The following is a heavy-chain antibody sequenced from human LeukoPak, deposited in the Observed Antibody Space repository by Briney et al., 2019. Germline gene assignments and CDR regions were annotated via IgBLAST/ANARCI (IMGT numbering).Heavy chain of an antibody. V-gene: IGHV3-23*01. CDR1: AFTFSSYA. Sequence: PGGSLRLSCAASAFTFSSYAMSWVRQAPGKGLEWISLISGSNGNTYYADSVKGRFTISRDNSKNTLYLQMNSLRAEDTAVYYCAKGPFSSIAARRPNWFDPWGQGTLVTVSS. CDR3: AKGPFSSIAARRPNWFDP. D-gene: IGHD6-6*01. CDR2: ISGSNGNT. J-gene: IGHJ5*02.